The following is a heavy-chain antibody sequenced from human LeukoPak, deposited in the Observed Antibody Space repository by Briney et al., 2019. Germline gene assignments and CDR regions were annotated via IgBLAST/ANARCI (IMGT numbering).Heavy chain of an antibody. Sequence: PSETLSLTCTVSGGSITGYYWNWIRQPAGQGLEWLGRVYSSGVGNYNPSLTSRVTMSVDTSKNQFSLKLTSLTAADTAVYYCAREEFLHEIDSSGYFVYWGQGTLVTISS. D-gene: IGHD3-22*01. J-gene: IGHJ4*02. CDR2: VYSSGVG. V-gene: IGHV4-4*07. CDR1: GGSITGYY. CDR3: AREEFLHEIDSSGYFVY.